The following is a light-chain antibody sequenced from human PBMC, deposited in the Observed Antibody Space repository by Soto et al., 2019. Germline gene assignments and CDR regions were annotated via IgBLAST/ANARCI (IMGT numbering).Light chain of an antibody. CDR3: QSYDSSNQV. J-gene: IGLJ2*01. CDR1: SGRIASTY. Sequence: NFMLTQPHSVSGSPGKTVTISCTRSSGRIASTYVQWYQQRPGSAPTTVIYEDNQRPSGVPDRFSGSIDSSSNSVSLTISGLKTEDEADYYCQSYDSSNQVFGGGTKLTVL. V-gene: IGLV6-57*03. CDR2: EDN.